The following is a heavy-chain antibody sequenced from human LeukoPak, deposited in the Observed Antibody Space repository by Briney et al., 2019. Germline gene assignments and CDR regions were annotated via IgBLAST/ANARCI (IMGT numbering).Heavy chain of an antibody. Sequence: ASVKVSCKASGYTFTSHDINWVRQASGQGLEWMGWMNPNSGNTGYAQKFQGRVTITRNTSISTAYMELSSLRSEDTAVYYCARGGASYYYYYMDVWGKGTTVTVPS. CDR3: ARGGASYYYYYMDV. J-gene: IGHJ6*03. CDR2: MNPNSGNT. V-gene: IGHV1-8*03. CDR1: GYTFTSHD.